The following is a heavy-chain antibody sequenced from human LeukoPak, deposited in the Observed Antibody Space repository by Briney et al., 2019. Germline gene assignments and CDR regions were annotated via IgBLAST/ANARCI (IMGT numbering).Heavy chain of an antibody. CDR3: ARSARGYSYGSGETADY. Sequence: SETLSLTCAVSGGSISSGGYSWSWIRQPPGKGLEWIGYIYHSGSTYYNPSLKSRVTISVDRSKNQFSLKLSSVTAADTAVYYCARSARGYSYGSGETADYWGQGTLVTVSS. CDR2: IYHSGST. D-gene: IGHD5-18*01. V-gene: IGHV4-30-2*01. CDR1: GGSISSGGYS. J-gene: IGHJ4*02.